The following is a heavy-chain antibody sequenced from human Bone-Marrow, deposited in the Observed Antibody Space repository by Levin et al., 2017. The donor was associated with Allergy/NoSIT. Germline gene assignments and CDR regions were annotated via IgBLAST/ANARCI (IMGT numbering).Heavy chain of an antibody. Sequence: PGGSLRLSCAASGFTFSNYAMSWVRQGPGKGLEWVLSISGSGDSTYHADSVKGRFTISRDNSKNTLYVQMNSLRVDDTAIYYCARTFGLRLGEERWGQGTMVTVSS. D-gene: IGHD3-16*01. CDR1: GFTFSNYA. CDR3: ARTFGLRLGEER. CDR2: ISGSGDST. J-gene: IGHJ3*01. V-gene: IGHV3-23*01.